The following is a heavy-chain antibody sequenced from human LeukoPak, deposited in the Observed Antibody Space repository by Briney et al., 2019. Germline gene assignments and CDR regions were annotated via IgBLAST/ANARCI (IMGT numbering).Heavy chain of an antibody. CDR3: TTVSELLIGLFYYDSSAYWAFDI. Sequence: GGSLRLSCAVSGFSVSADYMSWVRQAPGKGLEWVAVLYSGGYTYYGDSVKGRFTISRDNSKNTLYLQMNSLKTEDTAVYYCTTVSELLIGLFYYDSSAYWAFDIWGQGTMVTVSS. CDR2: LYSGGYT. J-gene: IGHJ3*02. V-gene: IGHV3-66*01. CDR1: GFSVSADY. D-gene: IGHD3-22*01.